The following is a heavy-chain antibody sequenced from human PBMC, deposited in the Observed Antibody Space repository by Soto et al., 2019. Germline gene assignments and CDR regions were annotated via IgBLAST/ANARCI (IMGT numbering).Heavy chain of an antibody. J-gene: IGHJ4*02. D-gene: IGHD5-18*01. V-gene: IGHV3-33*01. CDR3: ARDGRLRGYSYGSFDY. Sequence: QVQLVESGGGVVQPGRSLRLSCAASGFTFSSYGMHWVRQAPGKGLEWVAVIWYDGSNKYYADSVKGRFTISRDNSKNTLYLQMNSLRAEDTAAYYCARDGRLRGYSYGSFDYWGQGTLVTVSS. CDR2: IWYDGSNK. CDR1: GFTFSSYG.